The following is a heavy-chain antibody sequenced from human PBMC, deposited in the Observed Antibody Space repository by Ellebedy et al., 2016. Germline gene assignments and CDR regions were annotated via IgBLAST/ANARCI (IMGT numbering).Heavy chain of an antibody. CDR2: IYSGGST. Sequence: GGSLRLSCAASGFTVSSNYMSWVRQAPGKGLEWVSIIYSGGSTYYTDSVKGRFTISRDNSKNTLYLQMNSLRAEDTAVYYCAREPPRYCRGNTCYNIRLRAFDIWGQGTMVSVSS. CDR1: GFTVSSNY. V-gene: IGHV3-53*01. J-gene: IGHJ3*02. CDR3: AREPPRYCRGNTCYNIRLRAFDI. D-gene: IGHD2-15*01.